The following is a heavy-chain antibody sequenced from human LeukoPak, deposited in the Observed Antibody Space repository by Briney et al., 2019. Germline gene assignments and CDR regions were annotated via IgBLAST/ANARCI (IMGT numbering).Heavy chain of an antibody. CDR3: ARGGVSEQLAPDY. D-gene: IGHD6-6*01. Sequence: ASVKVSCKASGGTFSSYAISWVRQAPGQGLEWMGRIIPILGIANYAQKSQGRVTITADKSTSTAYMELSSLRSEDTAVYYCARGGVSEQLAPDYWGQGTLVTVSS. J-gene: IGHJ4*02. CDR1: GGTFSSYA. V-gene: IGHV1-69*04. CDR2: IIPILGIA.